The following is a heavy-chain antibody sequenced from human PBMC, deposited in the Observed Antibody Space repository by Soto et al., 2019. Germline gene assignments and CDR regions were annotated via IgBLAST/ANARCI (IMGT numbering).Heavy chain of an antibody. CDR3: ARGSRAARAGMDV. CDR1: GFTFSSYA. Sequence: QVQLVESGGGVVQPGRSLRLSCAASGFTFSSYAMHWVRQAPGKGLEWVAVISYDGSNKYYADSVKGRFTISRDNSKNTLYLQMNSLRAEDTAVYYCARGSRAARAGMDVWGQGTTVTVSS. D-gene: IGHD6-6*01. J-gene: IGHJ6*02. CDR2: ISYDGSNK. V-gene: IGHV3-30-3*01.